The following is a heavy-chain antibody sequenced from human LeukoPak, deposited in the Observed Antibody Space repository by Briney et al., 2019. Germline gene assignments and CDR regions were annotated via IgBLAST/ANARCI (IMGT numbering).Heavy chain of an antibody. D-gene: IGHD3/OR15-3a*01. V-gene: IGHV3-23*01. CDR2: TSGSGGSR. CDR1: GFTFSSYA. CDR3: AKYSSSGGYTKGGTFDF. Sequence: PGGSLRLSCAASGFTFSSYAMSWVRQAPGKGLEWVSATSGSGGSRYYADSVKGRLTISRDNPKNALYLEMNSLRAEDTAVYYCAKYSSSGGYTKGGTFDFWGQGTMVTVSS. J-gene: IGHJ3*01.